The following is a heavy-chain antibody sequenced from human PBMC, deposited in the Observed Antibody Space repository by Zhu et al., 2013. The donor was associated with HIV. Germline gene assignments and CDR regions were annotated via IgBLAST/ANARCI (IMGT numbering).Heavy chain of an antibody. D-gene: IGHD2-15*01. CDR3: ASSSQPLGYCSGGSRYEFDY. CDR2: IIPIFGTA. CDR1: GGTFSSYA. J-gene: IGHJ4*02. Sequence: QVQLVQSGAEVKKPGSSVKVSCKASGGTFSSYAISWVRQAPGQGLEWMGGIIPIFGTANYAQKFQGRVTITADESTSTAYMELSSLRSEDTAVYYCASSSQPLGYCSGGSRYEFDYWAREPWSPSPQ. V-gene: IGHV1-69*01.